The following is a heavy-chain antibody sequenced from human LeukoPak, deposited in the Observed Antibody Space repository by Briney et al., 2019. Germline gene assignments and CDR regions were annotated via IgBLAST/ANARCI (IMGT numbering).Heavy chain of an antibody. CDR1: GGSISSYY. CDR2: IYYSGST. D-gene: IGHD6-19*01. CDR3: ARARGWYYYYGMDV. Sequence: SETLSLTCTVSGGSISSYYWSWIRQPPGKGLEWIGYIYYSGSTNYNPSLKSRVTISVDTSKNQFSLKLSSVTAADTAVYYCARARGWYYYYGMDVWGQGTTVTVSS. V-gene: IGHV4-59*12. J-gene: IGHJ6*02.